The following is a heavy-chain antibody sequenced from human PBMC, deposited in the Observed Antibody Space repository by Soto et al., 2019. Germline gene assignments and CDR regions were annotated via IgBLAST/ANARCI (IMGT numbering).Heavy chain of an antibody. CDR3: AHSPLDTAMAFGAFDI. Sequence: QITLKESGPTLVKPTQTLTLTCTFSGFSLSTSGVGVGWIRQPPGKALEWLALIFWYDDKRYSPSLKSRLTITKDTSKNQVVLTMNNMHPVDTATYYCAHSPLDTAMAFGAFDIWGQGTMVTVSS. CDR2: IFWYDDK. J-gene: IGHJ3*02. V-gene: IGHV2-5*01. D-gene: IGHD5-18*01. CDR1: GFSLSTSGVG.